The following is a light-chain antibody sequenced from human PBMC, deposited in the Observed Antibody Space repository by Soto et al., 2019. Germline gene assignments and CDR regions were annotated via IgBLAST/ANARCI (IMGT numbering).Light chain of an antibody. Sequence: QAVVTQEPSLTVSPGGTVTLTCASSTGAVNSDYYPKWFQQRPGQAPRALIYSTNNKYSWTPARFSGSLLGGKAALTLSGVQPEDEADYYCLLYFGGQLGVFGGGTKLTVL. CDR1: TGAVNSDYY. CDR3: LLYFGGQLGV. V-gene: IGLV7-43*01. J-gene: IGLJ2*01. CDR2: STN.